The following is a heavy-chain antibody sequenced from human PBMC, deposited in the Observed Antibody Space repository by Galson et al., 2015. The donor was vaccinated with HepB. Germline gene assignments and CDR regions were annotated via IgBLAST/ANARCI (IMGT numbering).Heavy chain of an antibody. J-gene: IGHJ4*02. CDR1: GFTFSSYS. CDR2: ISSSSSYI. Sequence: SLRLSCAASGFTFSSYSMNWVRQAPGKGLEWVSSISSSSSYIYYADSVKGRFTISRDNAKNSLYLQMNSLRAEDTAVYYCARAVSFYETGTTLYRYWGQGTLVTVSS. D-gene: IGHD1-7*01. CDR3: ARAVSFYETGTTLYRY. V-gene: IGHV3-21*01.